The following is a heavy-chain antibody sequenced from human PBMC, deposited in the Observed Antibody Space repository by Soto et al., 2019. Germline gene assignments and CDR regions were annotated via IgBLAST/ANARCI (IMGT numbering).Heavy chain of an antibody. Sequence: EVQLVESGGGLVKPGGSLRLSCAASGFTFSSYSMNWVRQAPGKGLEWVSSISSSSSYIYYADSVKGRFTISRDNAMNSLYLQMNSLRAEDTAVYYCAGDRKVVPAATFDYWGQGSRVTVSS. V-gene: IGHV3-21*01. J-gene: IGHJ4*02. CDR1: GFTFSSYS. CDR2: ISSSSSYI. D-gene: IGHD2-2*01. CDR3: AGDRKVVPAATFDY.